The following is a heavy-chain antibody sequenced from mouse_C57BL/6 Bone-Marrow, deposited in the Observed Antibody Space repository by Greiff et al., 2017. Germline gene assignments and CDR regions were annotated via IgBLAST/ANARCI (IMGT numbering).Heavy chain of an antibody. CDR3: TRDLRLRYWYFDV. J-gene: IGHJ1*03. V-gene: IGHV5-9-1*02. CDR2: ISSGGDYI. Sequence: EVQVVESGEGLVKPGGSLKLSCAASGFTFSSYAMSWVRQTPEKRLEWVAYISSGGDYIYYADTVKGRFTISRDNARNTLYLQMSSLKSEDTAMYYCTRDLRLRYWYFDVWGTGTTVTVSS. D-gene: IGHD2-4*01. CDR1: GFTFSSYA.